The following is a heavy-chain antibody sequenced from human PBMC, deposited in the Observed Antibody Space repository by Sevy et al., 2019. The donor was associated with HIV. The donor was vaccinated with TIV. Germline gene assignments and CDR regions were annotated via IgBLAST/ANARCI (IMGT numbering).Heavy chain of an antibody. Sequence: ASVKVSCKASGYTFTSYGISWVRQAPGQGLEWMGWISAYNGNTNYAQKLQGSVTMTTDTSTSTAYMELRSLRSDDTAVYYCARESPAYYDFWSGYSGRYYYGMDVWGQGTTVTVSS. D-gene: IGHD3-3*01. V-gene: IGHV1-18*01. CDR3: ARESPAYYDFWSGYSGRYYYGMDV. CDR2: ISAYNGNT. CDR1: GYTFTSYG. J-gene: IGHJ6*02.